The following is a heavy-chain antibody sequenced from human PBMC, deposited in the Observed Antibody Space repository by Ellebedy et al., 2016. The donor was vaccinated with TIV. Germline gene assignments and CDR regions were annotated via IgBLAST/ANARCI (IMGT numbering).Heavy chain of an antibody. Sequence: GESLKISCVVSGFTFSTYAMRWFRQAPGKVLEWVPDLTTGGVRFYANSVKGRFTISSDSSKNNMYLQMNSLRIEDTAIYFCTKDSGRSGWISDYWGQGTLVTVSS. CDR1: GFTFSTYA. CDR2: LTTGGVR. J-gene: IGHJ4*02. V-gene: IGHV3-23*01. CDR3: TKDSGRSGWISDY. D-gene: IGHD6-19*01.